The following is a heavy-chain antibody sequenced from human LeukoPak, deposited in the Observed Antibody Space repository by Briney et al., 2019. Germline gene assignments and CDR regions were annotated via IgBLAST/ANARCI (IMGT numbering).Heavy chain of an antibody. Sequence: AGGSLRLSCAASGFTFSNYGMHWVRQAPGKGLEWVAVIWYDGSNEYYGDSVKGRFTISRDNSKNTLYLQTNSLRAEDTAVYYCARDNVGATSQDYWGQGTLVTVSS. J-gene: IGHJ4*02. CDR1: GFTFSNYG. V-gene: IGHV3-33*01. CDR3: ARDNVGATSQDY. D-gene: IGHD1-26*01. CDR2: IWYDGSNE.